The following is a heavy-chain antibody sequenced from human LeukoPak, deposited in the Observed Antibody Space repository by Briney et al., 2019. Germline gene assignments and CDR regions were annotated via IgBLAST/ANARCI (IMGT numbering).Heavy chain of an antibody. J-gene: IGHJ3*02. CDR3: ARTQNYYCSGSYYNGDDAFDI. Sequence: GASVKVSCKASGYTFTSYYMHWVRQAPGQGLEWMGIINPSGGSTSYAQKFQGRVTMTRDTSTSTVYMELSSLRSEDTAVYYCARTQNYYCSGSYYNGDDAFDIWGQGTMVTVSS. D-gene: IGHD3-10*01. CDR1: GYTFTSYY. V-gene: IGHV1-46*01. CDR2: INPSGGST.